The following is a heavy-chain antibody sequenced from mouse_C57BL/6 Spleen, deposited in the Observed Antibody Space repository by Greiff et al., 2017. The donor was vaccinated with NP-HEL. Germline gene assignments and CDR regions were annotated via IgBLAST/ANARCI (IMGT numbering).Heavy chain of an antibody. CDR3: ARSYYDSPWFAY. V-gene: IGHV1-69*01. CDR2: IDPSDSYT. CDR1: GYTFTSYW. Sequence: QVQLQQPGAELVMPGASVKLSCKASGYTFTSYWMHWVKQRPGQGLEWIGEIDPSDSYTNYNQKFKGKSTLTVDKSSSTAYMQLSSLTSEDSAVYYCARSYYDSPWFAYWGLWTLVTVSA. D-gene: IGHD2-4*01. J-gene: IGHJ3*01.